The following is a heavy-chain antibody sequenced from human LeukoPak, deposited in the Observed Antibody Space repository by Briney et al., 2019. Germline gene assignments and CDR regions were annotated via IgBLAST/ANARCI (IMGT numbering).Heavy chain of an antibody. Sequence: GGSLRLSCAASGFTFSSYAMSWVRQAPGKGLEWVSSTSGSGGSTYYADSVKGRFTISRANSKNTLYLQMNSLRAEDTAVYYCAKGTGYNYGYSDYWGQGTLVTVSS. V-gene: IGHV3-23*01. CDR1: GFTFSSYA. D-gene: IGHD5-18*01. J-gene: IGHJ4*02. CDR2: TSGSGGST. CDR3: AKGTGYNYGYSDY.